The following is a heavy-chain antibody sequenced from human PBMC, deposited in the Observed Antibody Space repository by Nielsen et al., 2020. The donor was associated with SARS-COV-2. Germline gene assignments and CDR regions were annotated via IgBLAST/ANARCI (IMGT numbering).Heavy chain of an antibody. V-gene: IGHV5-10-1*01. D-gene: IGHD2-15*01. Sequence: GESLKISCRGSGYSFTSYWISWVRQMPGKGLEWMGRIDPSDSYTNYSPSFQGQVTMSADKSISTAYLQWSSLKASDTAMYYCARLYCSGGSCYSGVIDYWGQGTLVTVSS. CDR3: ARLYCSGGSCYSGVIDY. J-gene: IGHJ4*02. CDR1: GYSFTSYW. CDR2: IDPSDSYT.